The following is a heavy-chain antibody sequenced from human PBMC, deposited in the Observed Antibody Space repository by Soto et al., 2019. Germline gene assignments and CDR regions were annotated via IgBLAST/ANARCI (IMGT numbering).Heavy chain of an antibody. V-gene: IGHV4-39*01. J-gene: IGHJ6*04. CDR3: ASQLEYCRRTRCPPMDV. CDR1: GGSISSSSYY. D-gene: IGHD2-2*01. Sequence: PSETLSLTCTVSGGSISSSSYYWGWIRQPPGKGLEWIGSIYYSGSTYYNPSLKSRVTISVDTSKNQFSLKLSSVTAADTAVYYFASQLEYCRRTRCPPMDVWGKGTTVIVSP. CDR2: IYYSGST.